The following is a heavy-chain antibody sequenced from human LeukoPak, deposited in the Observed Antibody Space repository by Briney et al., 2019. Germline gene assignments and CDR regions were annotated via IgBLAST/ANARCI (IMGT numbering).Heavy chain of an antibody. J-gene: IGHJ5*02. D-gene: IGHD3-3*01. CDR3: ARDHRQYYDFWSGYYSGYNWFDP. V-gene: IGHV4-4*07. CDR1: GGSISSYY. Sequence: SETLSLTCTVSGGSISSYYWSWIRQPAGKELEWIGRIYTSGSTNYNPSLKSRVTMSVDTSKNQFSLKLSSVTAADTAVYYCARDHRQYYDFWSGYYSGYNWFDPWGQGTLVTVSS. CDR2: IYTSGST.